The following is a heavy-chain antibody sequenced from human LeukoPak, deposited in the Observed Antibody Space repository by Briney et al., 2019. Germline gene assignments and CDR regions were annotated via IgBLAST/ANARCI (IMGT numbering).Heavy chain of an antibody. V-gene: IGHV1-69*13. D-gene: IGHD2-21*02. CDR1: GYTFTGYY. CDR3: AREPLGCGGDCHFDY. CDR2: IIPIYNPV. J-gene: IGHJ4*02. Sequence: GASVKVSCKASGYTFTGYYMHWMRQAPGQGLEWVGRIIPIYNPVDYTQRFQGRVTITADESTNTVYLELSSLRYDDTAVYYCAREPLGCGGDCHFDYWGQGTLVTVSS.